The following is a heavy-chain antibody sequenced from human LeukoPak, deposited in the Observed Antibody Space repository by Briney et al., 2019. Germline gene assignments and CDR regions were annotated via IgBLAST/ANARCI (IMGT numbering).Heavy chain of an antibody. CDR3: ARLRRGYSSSHTYFDY. D-gene: IGHD5-12*01. J-gene: IGHJ4*02. Sequence: SETLSLTCAVYGVSFSGYYWSWIRQPPGKGLEWIGEINHSGSTNYNPSLKSRVTISVDASKNQFSLKLSSVTAADTAVYYCARLRRGYSSSHTYFDYWGQGTLVTVSS. CDR2: INHSGST. V-gene: IGHV4-34*01. CDR1: GVSFSGYY.